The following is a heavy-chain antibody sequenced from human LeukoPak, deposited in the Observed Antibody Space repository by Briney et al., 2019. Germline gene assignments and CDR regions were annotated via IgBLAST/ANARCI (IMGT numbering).Heavy chain of an antibody. D-gene: IGHD3-10*01. CDR3: ARDDQSVTMGRGQVNYYYYGMDV. CDR1: GFTFSSYS. J-gene: IGHJ6*02. V-gene: IGHV3-21*01. CDR2: ISSSSSYI. Sequence: PGGSLRLSCAASGFTFSSYSMNWVRQAPGKGLEWVSSISSSSSYIYYADSVKGRFTISRDNPRNTLFLQMNSVRAEDTAVYYCARDDQSVTMGRGQVNYYYYGMDVWGQGTTVTVSS.